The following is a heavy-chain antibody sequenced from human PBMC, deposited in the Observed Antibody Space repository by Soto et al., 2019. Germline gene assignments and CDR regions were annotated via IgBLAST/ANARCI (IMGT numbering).Heavy chain of an antibody. J-gene: IGHJ6*02. CDR2: ISYDGSNS. CDR3: AGGDNYYVLGV. CDR1: ASTFSNYI. D-gene: IGHD2-15*01. V-gene: IGHV3-30*04. Sequence: QLQLVESGGGVVQPGRSLRLSCAASASTFSNYIMHWVRQAPGKGLEWVAFISYDGSNSNYADFVEGRFTISRDNPKNMLYLQLSSLRPDDTAVYYCAGGDNYYVLGVWGQGTTVTVSS.